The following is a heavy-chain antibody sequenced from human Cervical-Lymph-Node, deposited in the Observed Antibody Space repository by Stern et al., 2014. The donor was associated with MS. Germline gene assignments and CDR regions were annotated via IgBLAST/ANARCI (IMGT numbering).Heavy chain of an antibody. D-gene: IGHD3-10*01. CDR3: ARDGGSDYYYGMDV. Sequence: MQLVESGGGVVQPGKSLRLSCAASGFTFSSYGMHWVRQAPGKGLEWVAVIWYDGSNKYYADSVKGRFTISRDNSKNTLYLQMNSLRAEDTAVYYCARDGGSDYYYGMDVWGQGTTVTVSS. V-gene: IGHV3-33*01. CDR2: IWYDGSNK. CDR1: GFTFSSYG. J-gene: IGHJ6*02.